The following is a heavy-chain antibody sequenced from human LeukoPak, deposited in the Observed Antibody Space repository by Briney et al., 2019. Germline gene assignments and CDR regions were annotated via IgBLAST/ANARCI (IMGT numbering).Heavy chain of an antibody. Sequence: ASVKVSCTASGYTFTGYYMHWVRQAPGQGLEWMGWINPNSGGTNYAQKFQGRVTMTRDTSISTAYMELSRLRSDDTAVYYCARAYYYGSGSTNWFDPWGQGTLVTVSS. CDR3: ARAYYYGSGSTNWFDP. J-gene: IGHJ5*02. D-gene: IGHD3-10*01. V-gene: IGHV1-2*02. CDR2: INPNSGGT. CDR1: GYTFTGYY.